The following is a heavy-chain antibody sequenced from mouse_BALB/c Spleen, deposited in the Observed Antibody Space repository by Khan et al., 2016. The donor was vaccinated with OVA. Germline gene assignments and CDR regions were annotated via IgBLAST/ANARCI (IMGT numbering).Heavy chain of an antibody. Sequence: IQLVQSGPDLVKPGASVKISCKASGYSFTLYYMSWVKQSHGKSLEWIGRVNPNTDNINYNQEFKGKAILTVDKSSNTAYMELRSLTCENSAVYFCARGYGFFASWGQGTLVTVSA. D-gene: IGHD1-2*01. CDR2: VNPNTDNI. CDR3: ARGYGFFAS. CDR1: GYSFTLYY. J-gene: IGHJ3*01. V-gene: IGHV1-26*01.